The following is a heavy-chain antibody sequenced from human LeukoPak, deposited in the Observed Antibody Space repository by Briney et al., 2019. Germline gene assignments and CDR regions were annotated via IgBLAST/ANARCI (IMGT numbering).Heavy chain of an antibody. CDR3: ARGRGYGDNLDY. J-gene: IGHJ4*02. Sequence: ASVKVSCKASAYTFTGYYMHWVRQAPGQGLEWMGWINPKSGGTNYAQKFQGRVTMTRDTSISTAYMELSRLRSDDTAVYYCARGRGYGDNLDYWGQGTLVTVSS. CDR2: INPKSGGT. CDR1: AYTFTGYY. V-gene: IGHV1-2*02. D-gene: IGHD4-17*01.